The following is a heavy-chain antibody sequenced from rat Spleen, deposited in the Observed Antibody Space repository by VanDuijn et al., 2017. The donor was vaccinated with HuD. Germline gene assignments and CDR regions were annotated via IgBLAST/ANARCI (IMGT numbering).Heavy chain of an antibody. V-gene: IGHV5-29*01. D-gene: IGHD1-10*01. Sequence: EVQLVESGGGLVQPGGSLQVSCAASGFIFNNYDMAWVRQTPTKGLEWVATISYGDSSCHSSTYYRDSVKGRFTISRDNAKSTLYLQMDSLRSEDTATYYCATRDNNYGYWGQGVMVTVSS. J-gene: IGHJ2*01. CDR2: ISYGDSSCHSST. CDR1: GFIFNNYD. CDR3: ATRDNNYGY.